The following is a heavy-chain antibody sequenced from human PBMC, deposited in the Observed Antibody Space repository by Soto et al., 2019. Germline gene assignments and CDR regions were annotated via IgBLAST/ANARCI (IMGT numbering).Heavy chain of an antibody. V-gene: IGHV4-61*01. J-gene: IGHJ6*02. CDR2: IYYSGST. CDR1: GGSVSSGSYY. Sequence: QVQLQESGPGLVKPSETLSLTCTVSGGSVSSGSYYWSWIRQPPGKGLEGIGYIYYSGSTNYNPSLKSRVTISVDTSKNQFSLKLSSVTAADTAVYYCATAGVSYYYYGMDVWGQGTTVTVSS. D-gene: IGHD2-8*01. CDR3: ATAGVSYYYYGMDV.